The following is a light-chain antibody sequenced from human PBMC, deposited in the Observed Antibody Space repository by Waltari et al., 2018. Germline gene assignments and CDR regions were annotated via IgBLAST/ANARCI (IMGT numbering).Light chain of an antibody. J-gene: IGLJ3*02. CDR2: MNN. Sequence: SVLTQPPSASGTPGQRVTISCSGSSSNIGTKYVYWYQQFPRTAPKLLIYMNNQRPSGVPDRFSASKSGTSASLAISGLRSEDEADYYCAVWDDSLSGRVFGGGTKLTVL. CDR1: SSNIGTKY. V-gene: IGLV1-47*01. CDR3: AVWDDSLSGRV.